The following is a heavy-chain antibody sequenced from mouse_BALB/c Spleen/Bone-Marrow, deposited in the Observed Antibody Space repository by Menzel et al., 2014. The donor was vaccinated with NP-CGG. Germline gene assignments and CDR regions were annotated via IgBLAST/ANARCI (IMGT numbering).Heavy chain of an antibody. J-gene: IGHJ3*01. V-gene: IGHV14-3*02. CDR2: IDPANGNT. CDR3: ASYYYGRAWFAY. D-gene: IGHD1-1*01. Sequence: EVKLMESGAELVKPGASVKLSCTASGFNIKDTYMHWVKQRPEQGLEWIGRIDPANGNTKHDPKFQGKATITTGTSSNTAYLQLSSLTSEDTAVYYCASYYYGRAWFAYWGQGTLVTVSA. CDR1: GFNIKDTY.